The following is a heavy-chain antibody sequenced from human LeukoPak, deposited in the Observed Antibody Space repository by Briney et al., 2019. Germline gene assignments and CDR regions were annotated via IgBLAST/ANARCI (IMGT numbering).Heavy chain of an antibody. V-gene: IGHV3-53*01. CDR1: GFSVSSNY. D-gene: IGHD3-22*01. CDR2: IYSGGST. CDR3: ARGYYDSSGYWHAFDI. J-gene: IGHJ3*02. Sequence: GGSLRLSCAASGFSVSSNYMSWVRQAPGKGPEWVSVIYSGGSTYYADSVKGRFTNSRDNSKNTLFLQMNSLRAEDTAVYYCARGYYDSSGYWHAFDIWGQGTMVTVSS.